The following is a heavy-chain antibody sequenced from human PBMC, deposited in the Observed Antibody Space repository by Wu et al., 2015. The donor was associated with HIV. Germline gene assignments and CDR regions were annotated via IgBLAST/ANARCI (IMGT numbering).Heavy chain of an antibody. D-gene: IGHD3-22*01. CDR1: GYTFSSYY. CDR2: INPSGGST. Sequence: QVQLVQSGAEVKKPGASVKVSCKASGYTFSSYYMHWVRQAPGQGLEWMGIINPSGGSTTYAQKFQGRVSMTRDTSTRTVYMELSSLRSEDTAVYYCARDYSDSSGYYYAGWFDPWGQGTLVTVSS. CDR3: ARDYSDSSGYYYAGWFDP. J-gene: IGHJ5*02. V-gene: IGHV1-46*01.